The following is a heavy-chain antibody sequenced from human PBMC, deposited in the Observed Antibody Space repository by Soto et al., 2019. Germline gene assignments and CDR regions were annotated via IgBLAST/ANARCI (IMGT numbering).Heavy chain of an antibody. CDR2: IIPIFGTA. CDR3: TRDRGPSSGYYPYWFDP. D-gene: IGHD3-22*01. V-gene: IGHV1-69*12. CDR1: GGTFSSYA. J-gene: IGHJ5*02. Sequence: QVQLVQSGAEVKKPGSSVKVSCKASGGTFSSYAISWVRQAPGQGLEWMGEIIPIFGTANYAQKFQGRVTITADDSTSTAYMELSSLRSEVTAVYYCTRDRGPSSGYYPYWFDPWGQGTLVTVSS.